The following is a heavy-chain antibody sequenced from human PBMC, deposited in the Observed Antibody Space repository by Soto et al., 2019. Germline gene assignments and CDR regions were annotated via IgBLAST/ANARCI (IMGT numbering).Heavy chain of an antibody. Sequence: PGGSLRLSCAASGLTLNTYDMHWVRLAPGKGLEWVAVISYDGSNKYYADSVKGRLTISRDNSKNTLYLQMNSLRAEDTAVYYCAKGQHCSSTSCYFYYYGMDVWGQGT. CDR2: ISYDGSNK. J-gene: IGHJ6*02. V-gene: IGHV3-30*18. D-gene: IGHD2-2*01. CDR3: AKGQHCSSTSCYFYYYGMDV. CDR1: GLTLNTYD.